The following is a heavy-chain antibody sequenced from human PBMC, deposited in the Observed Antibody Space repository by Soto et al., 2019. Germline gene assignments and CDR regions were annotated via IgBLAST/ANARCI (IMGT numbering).Heavy chain of an antibody. J-gene: IGHJ5*02. CDR2: MNPNSGNT. Sequence: QVQLVQSGAEVKKPGASVKISCKASGYTFTSYDINWVRQATGQGLEWMGWMNPNSGNTGYAQKFQGRVTMTRNTSISTAYMELSSLRSEDTAVYYCARGGLTDVGITTSNWFDPWGQGTLVTVST. CDR3: ARGGLTDVGITTSNWFDP. CDR1: GYTFTSYD. D-gene: IGHD1-20*01. V-gene: IGHV1-8*01.